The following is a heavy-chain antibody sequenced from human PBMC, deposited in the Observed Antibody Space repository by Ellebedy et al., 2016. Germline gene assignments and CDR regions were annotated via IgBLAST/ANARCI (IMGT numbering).Heavy chain of an antibody. CDR1: GYTFTDYY. D-gene: IGHD2/OR15-2a*01. CDR2: IIPKSGGT. J-gene: IGHJ6*03. Sequence: ASVKVSXXASGYTFTDYYIHWVRQAPGQGLEWMGWIIPKSGGTNSAQRFEGRVTMTSDTSIGTAYMEVSGLRSDDTAVYYCARVILDRYYYYMDVWGTGTAVIVSS. V-gene: IGHV1-2*02. CDR3: ARVILDRYYYYMDV.